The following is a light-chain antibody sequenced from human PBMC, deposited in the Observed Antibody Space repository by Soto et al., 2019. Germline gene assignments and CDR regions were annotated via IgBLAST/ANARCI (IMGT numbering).Light chain of an antibody. CDR1: SSNIGSNY. CDR2: RNN. V-gene: IGLV1-47*01. Sequence: QSVLTQPPSASGTPGQRVTISCSGSSSNIGSNYVYWYQQLPGTAPKLLTYRNNQRPSGVPDRFSGSKSGTSASLAISGLRSEDEADYYCAAWDDSLSGRIFGGGTKLTV. CDR3: AAWDDSLSGRI. J-gene: IGLJ2*01.